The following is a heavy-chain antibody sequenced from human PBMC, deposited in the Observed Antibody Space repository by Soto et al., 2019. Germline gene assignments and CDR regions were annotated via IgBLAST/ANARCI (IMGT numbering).Heavy chain of an antibody. D-gene: IGHD3-10*01. Sequence: QVQLVQSGTEVKKPGSSVKVSCKASGGTFSSYAISWVRQAPGQGLEWMGGIIPIFGTTNYAQRFQGRVSITADESTSTTYMELSSLRSEDTAVYYCAGSYKYGSGTFDDFDIWGQGTLVTVSS. V-gene: IGHV1-69*01. CDR3: AGSYKYGSGTFDDFDI. CDR2: IIPIFGTT. J-gene: IGHJ3*02. CDR1: GGTFSSYA.